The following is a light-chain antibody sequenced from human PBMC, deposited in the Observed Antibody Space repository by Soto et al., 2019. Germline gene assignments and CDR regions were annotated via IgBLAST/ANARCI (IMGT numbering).Light chain of an antibody. CDR3: QQYYNWPRT. J-gene: IGKJ1*01. V-gene: IGKV3-20*01. CDR2: GAS. Sequence: EIVLTQSPGTLSLSPGERATLSCRASQSVSSSYLAWFQHKPGQAPRLLIYGASSRATGIPDRFSGSGSATDFTLAISRLEPEDFAVYYCQQYYNWPRTFGQGTKVDIK. CDR1: QSVSSSY.